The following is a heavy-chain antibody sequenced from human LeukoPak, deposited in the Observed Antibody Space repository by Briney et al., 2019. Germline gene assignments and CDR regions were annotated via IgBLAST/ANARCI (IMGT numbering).Heavy chain of an antibody. J-gene: IGHJ4*02. V-gene: IGHV3-74*01. CDR1: GFPFSSYS. Sequence: GGSLRLSCAASGFPFSSYSMTWVRQTPGKGPVWVARINTDGGSLNYADSVKGRFTISRDNAKNTLYLQMNSLGAEDTAVYYCARRINYYDSSGYYYVRYFDSWGQGTLVAVSS. D-gene: IGHD3-22*01. CDR2: INTDGGSL. CDR3: ARRINYYDSSGYYYVRYFDS.